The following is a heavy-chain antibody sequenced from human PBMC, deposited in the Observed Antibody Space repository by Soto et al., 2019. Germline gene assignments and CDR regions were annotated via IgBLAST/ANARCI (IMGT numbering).Heavy chain of an antibody. CDR1: GGPIKTGDYY. CDR3: ARAGFSYCHLLF. J-gene: IGHJ4*01. V-gene: IGHV4-30-4*01. CDR2: VFYGGAT. D-gene: IGHD2-15*01. Sequence: SETLSLTCNVSGGPIKTGDYYWNWIRQPPGKGLEWIGYVFYGGATNYSPSLKSRAAISMDTSKNQFSLSLTSVTAADTAVYYCARAGFSYCHLLFWGHRXRVTIHS.